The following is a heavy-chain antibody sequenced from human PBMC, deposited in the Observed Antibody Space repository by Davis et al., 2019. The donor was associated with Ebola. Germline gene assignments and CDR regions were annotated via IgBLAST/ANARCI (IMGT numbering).Heavy chain of an antibody. J-gene: IGHJ3*02. CDR1: GGSFRDYH. CDR2: INHSGSS. V-gene: IGHV4-34*01. CDR3: ARSRYSSSWYAFDI. Sequence: SETLSPTCAAYGGSFRDYHWSWIRQLPGKGLEWIGDINHSGSSNYTPTLKSRVTISVDTSKNQFSLKLISVTAADTAVYYCARSRYSSSWYAFDIWGQGTMVTISS. D-gene: IGHD6-13*01.